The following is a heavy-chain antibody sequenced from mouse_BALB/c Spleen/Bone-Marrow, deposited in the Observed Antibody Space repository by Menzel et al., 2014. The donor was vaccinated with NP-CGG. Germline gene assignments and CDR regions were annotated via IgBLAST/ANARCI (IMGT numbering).Heavy chain of an antibody. J-gene: IGHJ1*01. Sequence: GSYLPISCAAFWLTLTDYYMSWVRPPPGTALEWLGFIFNTAQGSTTEYSASVTGRFTISRENSQSIHDLQRNTLRAEDSDTYYGARDINYGNYCYNDAGGAGIT. CDR3: ARDINYGNYCYNDA. D-gene: IGHD2-1*01. CDR1: WLTLTDYY. CDR2: IFNTAQGSTT. V-gene: IGHV7-3*02.